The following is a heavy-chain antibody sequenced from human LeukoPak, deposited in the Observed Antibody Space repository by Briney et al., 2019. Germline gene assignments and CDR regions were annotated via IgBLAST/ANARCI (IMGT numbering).Heavy chain of an antibody. CDR2: ISYDGSNK. Sequence: QSGGSLRLSCAASGFTFSSYGMHWVRQAPGKGLEWVAVISYDGSNKFYADSVKGRFTISRDNSKNTLYLQMNSLRAGETAVYYCAKNGGGQRAPPRGGFDYWGQGTLVTVSS. J-gene: IGHJ4*02. CDR1: GFTFSSYG. CDR3: AKNGGGQRAPPRGGFDY. V-gene: IGHV3-30*18. D-gene: IGHD3-16*01.